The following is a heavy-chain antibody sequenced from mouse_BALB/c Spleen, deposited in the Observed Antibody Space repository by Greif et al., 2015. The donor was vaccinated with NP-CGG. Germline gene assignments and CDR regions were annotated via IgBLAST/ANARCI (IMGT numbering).Heavy chain of an antibody. CDR2: ISSGSSTI. V-gene: IGHV5-17*02. CDR3: ARGLTGTGAMDY. J-gene: IGHJ4*01. D-gene: IGHD4-1*01. CDR1: GFTFSSFG. Sequence: EVKLQESGGGLVQPGGSRKLSCAASGFTFSSFGMHWVRQAPEKGLEWVAYISSGSSTIYYADTVRGRFTISRDNPKNTLFLQMTSLRSEDTAMYYCARGLTGTGAMDYWGQGTSVTVSS.